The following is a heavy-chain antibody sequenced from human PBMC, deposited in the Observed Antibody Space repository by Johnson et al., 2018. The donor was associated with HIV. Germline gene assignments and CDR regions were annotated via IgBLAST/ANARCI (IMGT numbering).Heavy chain of an antibody. D-gene: IGHD3-3*01. CDR2: ISYDGSNK. V-gene: IGHV3-30-3*01. Sequence: QAQLVESGGGVVQPGRSLRLSCAASGFTFSSYAMHWVRQAPGKGLEWVAVISYDGSNKYYADSVKGRFTISRDNSKNTLYLQMNSLRAEDTAVYYCARVSRSGYYLVRVFDIWGQGTMVTVSS. CDR3: ARVSRSGYYLVRVFDI. J-gene: IGHJ3*02. CDR1: GFTFSSYA.